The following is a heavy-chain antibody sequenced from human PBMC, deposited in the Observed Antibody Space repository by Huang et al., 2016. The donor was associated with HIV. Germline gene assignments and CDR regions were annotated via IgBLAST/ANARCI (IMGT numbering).Heavy chain of an antibody. CDR2: RKQDGREK. CDR1: GLTFSSYW. Sequence: EVQLVESGGGLVQPGGSLRLSCAASGLTFSSYWMSWVRQAPGKGRGWVDNRKQDGREKYYVDSVKGRFTISRDNAKNSLYLQMNSLRAEDTAVYYCARPSTWGQGTLATVSS. D-gene: IGHD2-2*01. CDR3: ARPST. J-gene: IGHJ5*02. V-gene: IGHV3-7*01.